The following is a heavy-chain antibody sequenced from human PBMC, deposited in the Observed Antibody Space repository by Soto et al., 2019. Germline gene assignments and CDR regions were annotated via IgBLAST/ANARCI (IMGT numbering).Heavy chain of an antibody. Sequence: QVQLVESGGGVVQPGRSLRLSCAAAGFTFSSYAMHWVRQAPGKGLEWVAAISYDGGNKYYPDSLKGRFTISRDNSKTTLYLQLNSLRAEDTAVYYWAKDLVVLVTPYYGMDVWGQGTTVTVSS. V-gene: IGHV3-30*18. D-gene: IGHD3-22*01. CDR2: ISYDGGNK. J-gene: IGHJ6*02. CDR3: AKDLVVLVTPYYGMDV. CDR1: GFTFSSYA.